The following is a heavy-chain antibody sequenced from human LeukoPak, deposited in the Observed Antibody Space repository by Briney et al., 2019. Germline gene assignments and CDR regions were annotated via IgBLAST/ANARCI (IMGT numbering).Heavy chain of an antibody. CDR1: GYTFTSYG. D-gene: IGHD6-19*01. CDR3: ARDRASEESSGWQKPHDY. CDR2: ISAYNGNT. Sequence: GASGKVSCKASGYTFTSYGISWVRQAPGQGLEWMGGISAYNGNTNYAQKLQGRVTMTTDTSTSTAYMELRSLRSDDTAVYYCARDRASEESSGWQKPHDYWGQGTLVTVSS. V-gene: IGHV1-18*01. J-gene: IGHJ4*02.